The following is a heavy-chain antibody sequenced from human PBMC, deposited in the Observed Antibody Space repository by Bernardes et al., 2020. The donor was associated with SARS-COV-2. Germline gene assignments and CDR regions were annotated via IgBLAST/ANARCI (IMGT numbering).Heavy chain of an antibody. J-gene: IGHJ4*02. CDR3: ARVLPPLVVPH. CDR1: GGSFSGYY. D-gene: IGHD2-8*02. CDR2: LNHSGST. V-gene: IGHV4-34*01. Sequence: SETLSLTCAVYGGSFSGYYWSWIRQPPGKGLEWIGDLNHSGSTNYNPSLKSRVTISVDTSTNQFSLKLSAVTAADTSVYDCARVLPPLVVPHWGQGTLVTVPS.